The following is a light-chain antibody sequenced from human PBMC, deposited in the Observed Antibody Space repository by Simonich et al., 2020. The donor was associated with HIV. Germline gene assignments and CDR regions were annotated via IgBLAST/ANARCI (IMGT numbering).Light chain of an antibody. V-gene: IGLV2-23*03. CDR3: CSYAGSSTV. Sequence: QSALTQPASVSGSPGQSITISCTGTSSDVGSYNLVSWYQQHPGKAPKLMIYEGSQRPSGVSNRCSGSKSGNTASLTISGLQAEDEADYYCCSYAGSSTVFGTGTKVTVL. CDR2: EGS. CDR1: SSDVGSYNL. J-gene: IGLJ1*01.